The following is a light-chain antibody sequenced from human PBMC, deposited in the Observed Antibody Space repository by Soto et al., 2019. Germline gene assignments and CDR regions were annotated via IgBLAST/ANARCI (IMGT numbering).Light chain of an antibody. V-gene: IGLV2-23*01. J-gene: IGLJ2*01. CDR3: CSYAGSSTSVV. CDR1: SSDVGSYNL. Sequence: QSVLTQPASVSGSPGQSITISCTGTSSDVGSYNLVSWYQQQPGKAPKLMIYEGSKRPSGVSNRFSGSKSGNTASLAISGLQAEDEADYYCCSYAGSSTSVVFGGGTKLTVL. CDR2: EGS.